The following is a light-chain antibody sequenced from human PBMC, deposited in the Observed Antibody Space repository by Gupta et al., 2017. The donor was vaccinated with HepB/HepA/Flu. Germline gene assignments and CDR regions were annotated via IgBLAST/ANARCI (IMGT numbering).Light chain of an antibody. Sequence: QSALTPPASVSGSPGQSITISCTGTSSDVGGYNYVSWYQQHPGKAPKLMIYDVSNRPSGVSNRFSGSKSGNTASLTISGLQAEDEADDYCSSYTSSSSVVFGGGTKLTVL. V-gene: IGLV2-14*03. CDR1: SSDVGGYNY. J-gene: IGLJ2*01. CDR2: DVS. CDR3: SSYTSSSSVV.